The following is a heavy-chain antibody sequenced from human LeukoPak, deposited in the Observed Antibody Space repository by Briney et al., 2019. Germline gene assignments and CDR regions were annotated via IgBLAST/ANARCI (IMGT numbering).Heavy chain of an antibody. CDR2: PTKNGNSYTT. D-gene: IGHD1-26*01. V-gene: IGHV3-72*01. CDR3: AKDRTVGASYWYFDL. J-gene: IGHJ2*01. Sequence: GGSLRLSCAASGFTFSDQYMDWVRQAPGKGLEWVGRPTKNGNSYTTEYAASVKGRFTISRDDSKNSLYLQMNSLKTEDTAIYYCAKDRTVGASYWYFDLWGRGTLVTVSS. CDR1: GFTFSDQY.